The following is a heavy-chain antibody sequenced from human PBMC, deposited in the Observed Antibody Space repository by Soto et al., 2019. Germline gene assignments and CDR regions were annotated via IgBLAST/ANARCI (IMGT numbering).Heavy chain of an antibody. CDR1: GFTFSSYA. V-gene: IGHV3-23*01. CDR2: INNGGST. D-gene: IGHD1-26*01. J-gene: IGHJ4*02. CDR3: AKWRGGSYREYYFDY. Sequence: EVQLLESGGGLVQPGGSVRLSCAASGFTFSSYAMSWVRQAPGKGLEWVSTINNGGSTYYADSVKGRFTISRDNSKNTLYLQVNSLRAEDTAVYYCAKWRGGSYREYYFDYWGQGTLVTVSS.